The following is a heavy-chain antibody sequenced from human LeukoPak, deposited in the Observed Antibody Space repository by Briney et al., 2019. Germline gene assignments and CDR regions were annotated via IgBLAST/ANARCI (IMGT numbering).Heavy chain of an antibody. Sequence: PGGSLRLSCAASGFTFSSYWMSWVRQAPGKGLEWVANIKQDGSEKYYVDSVKGRFTISRDNAKNSLYLQMNSLRAEDTAVYYRARDWISEWVYYYYGMDVWGQGTTVTVSS. CDR1: GFTFSSYW. D-gene: IGHD1-26*01. CDR2: IKQDGSEK. V-gene: IGHV3-7*01. J-gene: IGHJ6*02. CDR3: ARDWISEWVYYYYGMDV.